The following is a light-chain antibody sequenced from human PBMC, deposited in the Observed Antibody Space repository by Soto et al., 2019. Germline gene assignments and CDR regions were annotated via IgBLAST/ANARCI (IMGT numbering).Light chain of an antibody. Sequence: DIQMTQSPSSLSASVGDRVTISCRASQTISRYLNWYQQKPGKAPELLIYAASTLQSGVPSRFSGSGSGTDFTLTISSLHPEDFATYYYQQSYSTPMYTFGQGTKLEIK. J-gene: IGKJ2*01. CDR3: QQSYSTPMYT. CDR1: QTISRY. V-gene: IGKV1-39*01. CDR2: AAS.